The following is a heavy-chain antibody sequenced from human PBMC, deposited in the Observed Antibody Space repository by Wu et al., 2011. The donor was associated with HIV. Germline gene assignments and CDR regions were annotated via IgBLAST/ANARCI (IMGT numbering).Heavy chain of an antibody. D-gene: IGHD2-21*01. Sequence: QVQLVQSGAEVKKPGSSVKVSCKASGGTFSSYAISWVRQAPGQGLEWMGRIIPIFGTANYAQKFQGRVTITADKSTSTAYMELRSLRSDDTAVYYCARNKILVVGDYYGMDVWGQGTTVTVSS. CDR3: ARNKILVVGDYYGMDV. CDR2: IIPIFGTA. J-gene: IGHJ6*02. V-gene: IGHV1-69*14. CDR1: GGTFSSYA.